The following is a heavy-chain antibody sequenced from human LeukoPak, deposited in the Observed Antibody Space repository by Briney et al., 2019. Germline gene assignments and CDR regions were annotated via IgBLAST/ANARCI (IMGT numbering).Heavy chain of an antibody. Sequence: PSETLSLTCTVSGGSISSHYWSWIRQPPGKGLEWIGYIYYSGSTNYNPPLKSRVTISVDTSKNQFSLKLSSVTAADTAVYYCARDLGATGVIDYWGQGTLVTVSS. J-gene: IGHJ4*02. V-gene: IGHV4-59*11. CDR1: GGSISSHY. CDR2: IYYSGST. CDR3: ARDLGATGVIDY. D-gene: IGHD1-26*01.